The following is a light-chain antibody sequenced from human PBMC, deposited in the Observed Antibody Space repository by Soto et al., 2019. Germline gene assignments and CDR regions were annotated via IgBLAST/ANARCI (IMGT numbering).Light chain of an antibody. V-gene: IGKV1-39*01. CDR1: QSIATF. J-gene: IGKJ1*01. CDR2: AAS. Sequence: KMTQSPSSLSASVGDRVTITCRASQSIATFLNWYQQKLGKAPKLQIYAASDLQSGVPSRFRGSGSGTDSTPTISSIQPEDFAAYDCQQSSVPHQTIGQGTKVEI. CDR3: QQSSVPHQT.